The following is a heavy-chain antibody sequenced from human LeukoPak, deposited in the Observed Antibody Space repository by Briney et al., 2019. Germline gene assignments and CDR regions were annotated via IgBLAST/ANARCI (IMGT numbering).Heavy chain of an antibody. V-gene: IGHV1-24*01. J-gene: IGHJ4*02. CDR1: GHTLTELS. Sequence: ASVNVSCKVCGHTLTELSLHWVRQAPGKGREWMGGFDPGDGKIIYAQKFQGRVTMTEDTSTETAYMEFNSLRSEDTAVYYCAAGEWEQLLDYWGQGTLVTVSS. CDR3: AAGEWEQLLDY. D-gene: IGHD5-24*01. CDR2: FDPGDGKI.